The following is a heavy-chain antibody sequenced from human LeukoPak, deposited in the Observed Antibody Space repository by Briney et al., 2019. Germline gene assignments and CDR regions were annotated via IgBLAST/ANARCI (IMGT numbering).Heavy chain of an antibody. CDR1: GSAFRSYS. CDR2: ISSTSSTI. J-gene: IGHJ3*02. V-gene: IGHV3-48*02. Sequence: PGGSLIPSCAASGSAFRSYSIHWVRQAPGEGLEWGSFISSTSSTIYYADSVKGRFTISRDNAKNSLYLQMNSLRDEDTAVYYCARAAPYYYDSSGYSAFDSWGQGTMVTVSA. D-gene: IGHD3-22*01. CDR3: ARAAPYYYDSSGYSAFDS.